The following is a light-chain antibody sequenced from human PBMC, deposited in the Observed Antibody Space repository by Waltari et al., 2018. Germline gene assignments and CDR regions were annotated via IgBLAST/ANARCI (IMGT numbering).Light chain of an antibody. CDR3: QQRSNWPSLT. J-gene: IGKJ4*01. Sequence: ELVLTQSPAPLSLSPGERATLPCRASQSVSRYLAWYQQKPGQAPRLLIYDASSRATGIPARFSGSGSGTDFTLTISSLEPEDFAVYYCQQRSNWPSLTFGGGTKVEIK. V-gene: IGKV3-11*01. CDR2: DAS. CDR1: QSVSRY.